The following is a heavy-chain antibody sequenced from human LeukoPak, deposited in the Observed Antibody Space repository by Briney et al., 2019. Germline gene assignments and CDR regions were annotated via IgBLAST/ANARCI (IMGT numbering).Heavy chain of an antibody. J-gene: IGHJ4*02. CDR2: INPNSGGT. D-gene: IGHD3-10*01. V-gene: IGHV1-2*06. CDR1: GYTFTGYY. CDR3: ARDSMVRGVIII. Sequence: SVTVSCKASGYTFTGYYMHWVRQAPGQGLEWMGRINPNSGGTNYAQKFQGRVTMTRDTSISTAYMGLSRLRSDDTAVYYCARDSMVRGVIIIWGQGTLVTVSS.